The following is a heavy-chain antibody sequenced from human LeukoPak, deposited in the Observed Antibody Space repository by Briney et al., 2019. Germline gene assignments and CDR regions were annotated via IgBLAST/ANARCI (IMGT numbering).Heavy chain of an antibody. CDR1: GFTFSSYS. Sequence: GALRLSCAASGFTFSSYSMNWVRQAPGKGLEWVSYISSSSSTIYYADSVKGRFTISRDNAKNSLYLQMNSLRAEDTAVYYCARSPLGELSLGDYWGQGTLVTVSS. J-gene: IGHJ4*02. CDR2: ISSSSSTI. V-gene: IGHV3-48*01. CDR3: ARSPLGELSLGDY. D-gene: IGHD3-16*02.